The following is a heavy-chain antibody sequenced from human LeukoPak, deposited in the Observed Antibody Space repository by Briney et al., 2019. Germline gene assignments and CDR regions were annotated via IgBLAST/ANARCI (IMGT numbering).Heavy chain of an antibody. CDR2: IWYDGSNK. CDR1: GFTFSSYG. D-gene: IGHD3-9*01. J-gene: IGHJ4*02. Sequence: QPGRSLRLSCAASGFTFSSYGMHWVRQAPGKGLEWVAVIWYDGSNKYYADSVKGRFTISRDNSKNTLYLQMNSLRAEDTAVYYCARDLLGDILTDWQSDYWGQGTLVTVSS. V-gene: IGHV3-33*01. CDR3: ARDLLGDILTDWQSDY.